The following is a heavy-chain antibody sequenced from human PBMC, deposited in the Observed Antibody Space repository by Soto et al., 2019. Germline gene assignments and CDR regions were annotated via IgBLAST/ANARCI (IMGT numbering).Heavy chain of an antibody. D-gene: IGHD1-7*01. Sequence: QVQLQESGPGLVKPSQTLSLTCAISGDSVSSNSAAWNWIRLSPSRGLEWLARTYYRSRWYNDYSVSWRSRITVNPDTSKNQFSLQLTSVTPEDTAVYYCAGTTSHQWYYMDVWGKGTTVTVSS. V-gene: IGHV6-1*01. CDR2: TYYRSRWYN. CDR1: GDSVSSNSAA. J-gene: IGHJ6*03. CDR3: AGTTSHQWYYMDV.